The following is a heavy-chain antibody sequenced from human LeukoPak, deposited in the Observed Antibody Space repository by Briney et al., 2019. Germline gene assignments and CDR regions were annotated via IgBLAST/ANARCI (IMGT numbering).Heavy chain of an antibody. V-gene: IGHV4-59*08. J-gene: IGHJ4*02. CDR1: GGSISSYY. CDR3: ARVMSNPKHFDY. CDR2: IYYSGST. Sequence: PSETLSLTCTVSGGSISSYYWSWIRQPPGKGLEWIGYIYYSGSTNYNPSLKSRVTISVDTSKNQFSLKLSSVIAADTAVYYCARVMSNPKHFDYWGQGTLVTVSS.